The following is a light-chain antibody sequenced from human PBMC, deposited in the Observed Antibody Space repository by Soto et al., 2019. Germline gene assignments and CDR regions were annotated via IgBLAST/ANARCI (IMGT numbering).Light chain of an antibody. CDR3: QQYHTWPIT. V-gene: IGKV3-15*01. Sequence: DIVMTQSPATLSVAPGERVTFSCRASQGVSRKLAWYQHKPGQAPRLLISGASTGATGIPARFSGSGSGTEFTLTISSLQYEDCAIYYCQQYHTWPITFGGGTKVDIK. J-gene: IGKJ4*01. CDR2: GAS. CDR1: QGVSRK.